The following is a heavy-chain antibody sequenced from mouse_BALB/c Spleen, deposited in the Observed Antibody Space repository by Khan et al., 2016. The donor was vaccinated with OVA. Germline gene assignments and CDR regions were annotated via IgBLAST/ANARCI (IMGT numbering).Heavy chain of an antibody. J-gene: IGHJ2*01. D-gene: IGHD1-1*01. Sequence: EVELVESGGGLVQPGGSRKLSCAASGFTFSSYGMHWVRQAPEKGLEWVAYISGDSSTIYYADTVKGRFTISRDNPKNTPFLQLTSPMSEDTAIDYCATSYYYGYYFDYWGQGTTLTVSS. CDR2: ISGDSSTI. CDR3: ATSYYYGYYFDY. V-gene: IGHV5-17*02. CDR1: GFTFSSYG.